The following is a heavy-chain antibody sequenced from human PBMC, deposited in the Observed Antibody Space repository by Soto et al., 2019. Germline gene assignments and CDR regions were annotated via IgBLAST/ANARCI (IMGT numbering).Heavy chain of an antibody. CDR2: INAGNGNT. CDR3: ARSQLRFLEWLSYIY. CDR1: GYTFTSYA. Sequence: ASVKVSCKASGYTFTSYAMHWVRQAPGQRLEWMGWINAGNGNTKYSQKFQGRVTITRDTSASTAYMELSSLRSEDTAVYYCARSQLRFLEWLSYIYWGQGTLVTVSS. D-gene: IGHD3-3*01. J-gene: IGHJ4*02. V-gene: IGHV1-3*01.